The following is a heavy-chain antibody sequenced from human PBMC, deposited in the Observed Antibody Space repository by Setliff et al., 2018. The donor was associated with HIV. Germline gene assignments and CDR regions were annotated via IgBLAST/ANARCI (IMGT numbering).Heavy chain of an antibody. V-gene: IGHV3-21*01. CDR1: GFIFSSHS. J-gene: IGHJ6*03. CDR3: ARDRKMDGYNFDYYYSYYMDV. CDR2: ISRSSDEI. D-gene: IGHD5-12*01. Sequence: GGSLRLSCAASGFIFSSHSMNWVRQAPGKGLEWVSSISRSSDEIHYADSVKGRFTISRDNTKYSLYLQMDSLRAEDTAMYYCARDRKMDGYNFDYYYSYYMDVWGKGTTVTVSS.